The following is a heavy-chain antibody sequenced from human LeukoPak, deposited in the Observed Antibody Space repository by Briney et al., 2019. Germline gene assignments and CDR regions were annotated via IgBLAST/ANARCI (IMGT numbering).Heavy chain of an antibody. CDR3: ARAYGTIDY. V-gene: IGHV4-59*01. D-gene: IGHD2-8*01. J-gene: IGHJ4*02. CDR1: GGSIGGYY. CDR2: IYYSGST. Sequence: SETMSLTCTVSGGSIGGYYWGWIRQLPGGGLEWLGYIYYSGSTNYNPSLKSRVTISLDTSKNQFSLRLSSVTAADTAIYYCARAYGTIDYWGQGTLVTVSS.